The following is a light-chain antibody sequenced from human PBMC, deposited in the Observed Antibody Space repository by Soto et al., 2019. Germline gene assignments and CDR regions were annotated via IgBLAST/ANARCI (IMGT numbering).Light chain of an antibody. Sequence: QSALTQPASVSGSPGQSITISCTGTSSDVGGYNYVSWYQQHPGKAPKLIIYAVSNRPSGVSNRFSGSKSGNTASLTISGLQAEDEADYYCSSYTSSSTPLYVFGTGTKVTVL. CDR2: AVS. V-gene: IGLV2-14*01. CDR1: SSDVGGYNY. CDR3: SSYTSSSTPLYV. J-gene: IGLJ1*01.